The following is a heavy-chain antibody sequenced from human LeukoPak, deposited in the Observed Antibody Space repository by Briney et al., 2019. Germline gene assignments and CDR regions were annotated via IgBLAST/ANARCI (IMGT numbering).Heavy chain of an antibody. Sequence: SETLSPTCTVSGGSISSSSYYWGWIRQPPGKGLEWIGSIYYSGSTYYNPSLKSRVTISVDTSKNQFSLKLSSVTAADTAVYYCARDPEGGAFDIWGQGTMVTVSS. CDR1: GGSISSSSYY. CDR3: ARDPEGGAFDI. V-gene: IGHV4-39*07. CDR2: IYYSGST. J-gene: IGHJ3*02. D-gene: IGHD1-14*01.